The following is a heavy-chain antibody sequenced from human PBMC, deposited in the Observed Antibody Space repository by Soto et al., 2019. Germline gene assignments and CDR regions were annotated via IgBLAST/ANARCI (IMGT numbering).Heavy chain of an antibody. D-gene: IGHD4-17*01. CDR1: GGSISGSSYY. Sequence: SETLSLTCTVSGGSISGSSYYWGWIRQPPWKGLECIGSVHYSGSTDYNPSLKSRVTISVDTSKNQFSLKLTSVTAADTAVYFCASFSGATYGDYGGGINYWGQGXLVTVYS. CDR3: ASFSGATYGDYGGGINY. CDR2: VHYSGST. J-gene: IGHJ4*02. V-gene: IGHV4-39*01.